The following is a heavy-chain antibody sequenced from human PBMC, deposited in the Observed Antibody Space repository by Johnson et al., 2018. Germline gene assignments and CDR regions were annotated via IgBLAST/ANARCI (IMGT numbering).Heavy chain of an antibody. J-gene: IGHJ4*02. D-gene: IGHD1-26*01. CDR1: GFTFSSYG. CDR3: ARDGLRGWELFDY. CDR2: ISFDGSDK. V-gene: IGHV3-30*03. Sequence: QVQLVESGGGVVQPGRSLRLSCAASGFTFSSYGMHWVRQAPGKGLEWVAIISFDGSDKYYADSVKGRFTISRDNSKNTLHLQMNSLSAEDTAVYYCARDGLRGWELFDYWGQGTRVTVSS.